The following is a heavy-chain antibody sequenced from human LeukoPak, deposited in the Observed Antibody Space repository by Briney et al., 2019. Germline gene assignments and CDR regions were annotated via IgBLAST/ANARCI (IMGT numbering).Heavy chain of an antibody. CDR1: GFTFDDYA. D-gene: IGHD3-9*01. V-gene: IGHV3-9*01. CDR2: ISWNSGSI. J-gene: IGHJ4*02. Sequence: GGSLRLSCAASGFTFDDYAMHWVRQAPGKGLEGVSCISWNSGSIGYADSVKGRFTISRDNAKNSLYLQMNSLRAEDTALYYCAKDQYYDILTGYSNYFDYWGQGTLVTVSS. CDR3: AKDQYYDILTGYSNYFDY.